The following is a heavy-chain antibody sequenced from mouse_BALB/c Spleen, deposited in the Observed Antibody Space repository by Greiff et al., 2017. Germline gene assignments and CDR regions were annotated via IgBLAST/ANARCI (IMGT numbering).Heavy chain of an antibody. V-gene: IGHV5-17*02. CDR2: ISSGSSTI. CDR1: GFTFSSFG. Sequence: DVQLQESGGGLVQPGGSRKLSCAASGFTFSSFGMHWVRQAPEKGLEWVAYISSGSSTIYYADTVKGRFTISRDNPKNTLFLQMTSLRSEDTAMYYCARDYYGSYYYAMDYWGQGTSVTVSS. J-gene: IGHJ4*01. D-gene: IGHD1-1*01. CDR3: ARDYYGSYYYAMDY.